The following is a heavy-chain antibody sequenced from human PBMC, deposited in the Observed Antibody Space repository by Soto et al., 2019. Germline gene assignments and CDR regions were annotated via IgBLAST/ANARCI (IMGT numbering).Heavy chain of an antibody. V-gene: IGHV1-69*13. Sequence: ASVKVSCKASGGTFSSYAISWVRQAPGQGLEWMRGIIPIFGTANYAQKFQGRVTITADESTSTAYMELSSLRSEDTAVYYCARVELLGYCSGGSCYNNWFDPWGQGTLVTVSS. CDR2: IIPIFGTA. J-gene: IGHJ5*02. CDR3: ARVELLGYCSGGSCYNNWFDP. D-gene: IGHD2-15*01. CDR1: GGTFSSYA.